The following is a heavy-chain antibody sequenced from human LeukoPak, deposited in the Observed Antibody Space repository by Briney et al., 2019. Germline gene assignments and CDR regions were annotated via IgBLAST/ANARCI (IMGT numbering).Heavy chain of an antibody. CDR1: GYTFTGYY. CDR2: INPNSGGT. D-gene: IGHD4-17*01. Sequence: ASVKVSCKASGYTFTGYYMHWVRQAPGQGLEWMGWINPNSGGTNYAQKFQGRVTMTRDTSISTAYMELSRLRSDDTAVYYCARDRYGDYEASTFDYWGQGTLVTVSS. CDR3: ARDRYGDYEASTFDY. V-gene: IGHV1-2*02. J-gene: IGHJ4*02.